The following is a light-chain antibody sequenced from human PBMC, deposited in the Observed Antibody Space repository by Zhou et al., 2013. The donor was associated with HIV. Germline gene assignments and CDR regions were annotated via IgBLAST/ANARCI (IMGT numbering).Light chain of an antibody. CDR2: KAS. Sequence: DIQMTQSPSTLSASVGDRVTITCRASQSISSWLAWYQQKPGKAPKLLIYKASSLESGVPSRFSASGSGTEFTLTISSLQPEDIATYYCQQHDNLPRAVSFGGGTKVEIK. J-gene: IGKJ4*01. V-gene: IGKV1-5*03. CDR1: QSISSW. CDR3: QQHDNLPRAVS.